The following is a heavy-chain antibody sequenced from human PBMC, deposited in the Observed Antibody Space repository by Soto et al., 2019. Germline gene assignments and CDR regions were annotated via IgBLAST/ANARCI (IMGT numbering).Heavy chain of an antibody. V-gene: IGHV4-30-4*01. CDR2: IYYSGST. D-gene: IGHD3-22*01. CDR1: GGSISSGDYY. CDR3: ARGARIVVVTGNWFEP. J-gene: IGHJ5*02. Sequence: SETLSLTCTVSGGSISSGDYYWSWIRQPPGKGLEWIGYIYYSGSTYYNPSLKSRVTISVDTSKNQFSLKLSSVTAADTAVYYCARGARIVVVTGNWFEPWGQGTLVTVSS.